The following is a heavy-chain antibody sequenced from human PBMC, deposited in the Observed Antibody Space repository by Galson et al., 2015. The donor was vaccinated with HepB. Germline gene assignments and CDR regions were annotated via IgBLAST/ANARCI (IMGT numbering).Heavy chain of an antibody. CDR3: ARDGSRDGGYEAYYYYGMDV. J-gene: IGHJ6*02. CDR1: GGTFSSYA. D-gene: IGHD5-12*01. CDR2: IIPIFGTA. V-gene: IGHV1-69*13. Sequence: SVKVSCKASGGTFSSYAISWVRQAPGQGLEWMGGIIPIFGTANYAQKFQGRATITADESTSTAYMELSSLRSEDTAVYYCARDGSRDGGYEAYYYYGMDVWGQGTTVTVSS.